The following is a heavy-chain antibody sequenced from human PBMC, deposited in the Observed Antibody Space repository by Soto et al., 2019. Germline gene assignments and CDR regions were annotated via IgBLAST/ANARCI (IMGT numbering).Heavy chain of an antibody. D-gene: IGHD4-17*01. V-gene: IGHV1-18*01. CDR1: GYTFTSYG. CDR2: ISAYNGNT. J-gene: IGHJ5*02. CDR3: ARDERATTVTENWFDP. Sequence: QVQLVQPGAEVKKPGASVKVSCKASGYTFTSYGISWVRQAPGQGLEWMGWISAYNGNTNYAQKLQGRVTMTTDTSTSTAYMELRSLRSDDTAVYYCARDERATTVTENWFDPWGQGTLVTVSS.